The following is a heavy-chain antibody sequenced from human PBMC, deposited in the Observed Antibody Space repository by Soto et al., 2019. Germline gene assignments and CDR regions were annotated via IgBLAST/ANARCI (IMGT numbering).Heavy chain of an antibody. CDR1: GFTFTSYA. Sequence: EVQLLETGGGLVQPGGSLRLSCAASGFTFTSYAISWVRQAPGKGLEWVSAMSGSGGTTYYADSVRGRFIISKDNSKNTLYLQMNGLRADDTAGYYCAKATHYYLCLWFDSWGQGALVTVSS. V-gene: IGHV3-23*01. D-gene: IGHD3-10*01. J-gene: IGHJ5*01. CDR2: MSGSGGTT. CDR3: AKATHYYLCLWFDS.